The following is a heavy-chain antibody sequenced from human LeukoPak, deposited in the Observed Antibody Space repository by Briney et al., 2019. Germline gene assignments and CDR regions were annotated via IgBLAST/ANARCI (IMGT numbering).Heavy chain of an antibody. CDR3: GRKSAARKTSEFDY. Sequence: TSVKVSCKASGYTFTDYYMNWVRQAPGQGLEWMGWIHPNSGGTNYAQKFQGRVTMTRDTSISTAYMELSRLTFDDTAVYYCGRKSAARKTSEFDYWGQGTLVTVSS. CDR1: GYTFTDYY. V-gene: IGHV1-2*02. J-gene: IGHJ4*02. D-gene: IGHD6-6*01. CDR2: IHPNSGGT.